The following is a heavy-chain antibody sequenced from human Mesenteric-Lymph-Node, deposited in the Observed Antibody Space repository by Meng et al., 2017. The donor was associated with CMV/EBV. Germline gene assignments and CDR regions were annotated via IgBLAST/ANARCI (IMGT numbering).Heavy chain of an antibody. V-gene: IGHV4-39*01. J-gene: IGHJ4*02. CDR3: ARLRRYSSSWYPTGDYFDY. D-gene: IGHD6-13*01. Sequence: LRLSCTVSAGSPSSSSYYWGWIRQPPGKGLEWIGSIYYSGSTYYNPSLKSRVTISVDTSKNQFSLKLSSVTAADTAVYYCARLRRYSSSWYPTGDYFDYWGQGTLVTVSS. CDR2: IYYSGST. CDR1: AGSPSSSSYY.